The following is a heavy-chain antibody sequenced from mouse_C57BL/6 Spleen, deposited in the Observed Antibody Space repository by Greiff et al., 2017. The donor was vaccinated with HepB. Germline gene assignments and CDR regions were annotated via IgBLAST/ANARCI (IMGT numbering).Heavy chain of an antibody. J-gene: IGHJ1*03. CDR1: GYTFTDYE. D-gene: IGHD1-1*01. V-gene: IGHV1-15*01. CDR3: TRGRDYYGSRRYFDV. CDR2: IDPETGGT. Sequence: VKLVESGAELVRPGASVTLSCKASGYTFTDYEMHWVKQTPVHGLEWIGAIDPETGGTAYNQKFKGKAILTADKSSSTAYMELRSLTSEDSAVYYCTRGRDYYGSRRYFDVWGTGTTVTVSS.